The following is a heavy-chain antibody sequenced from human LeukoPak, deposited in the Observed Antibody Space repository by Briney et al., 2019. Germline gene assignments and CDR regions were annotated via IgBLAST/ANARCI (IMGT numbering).Heavy chain of an antibody. Sequence: SETLSLTCTVSGASISGYYWSWIRQPPGKGLEWIGYIYYSGSTNYNPSLKSRVTISVDTSKNQFSLKLSSVTAADTAVYYCARGADSSGYYSIFYFDYWGQGTLVTVSS. CDR2: IYYSGST. CDR1: GASISGYY. CDR3: ARGADSSGYYSIFYFDY. V-gene: IGHV4-59*01. D-gene: IGHD3-22*01. J-gene: IGHJ4*02.